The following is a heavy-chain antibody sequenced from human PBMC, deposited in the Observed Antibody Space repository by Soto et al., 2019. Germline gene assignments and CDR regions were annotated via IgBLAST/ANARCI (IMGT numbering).Heavy chain of an antibody. CDR1: GFTFTTYG. V-gene: IGHV3-30*03. Sequence: QVQLVESGGGGVQPGRSLRLSCAASGFTFTTYGMHWVRQAPGKGLEWMSVISYDGSNKYYADSVKGRFTISRDNSKNTLYLQMHSLRAEDTALYYCARGRDYYGSGSYSYSFAYGGQGTLVTVSS. CDR3: ARGRDYYGSGSYSYSFAY. J-gene: IGHJ4*02. CDR2: ISYDGSNK. D-gene: IGHD3-10*01.